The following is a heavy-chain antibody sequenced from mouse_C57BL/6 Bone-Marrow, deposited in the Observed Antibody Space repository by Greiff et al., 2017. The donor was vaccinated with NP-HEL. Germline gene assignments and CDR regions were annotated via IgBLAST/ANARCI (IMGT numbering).Heavy chain of an antibody. J-gene: IGHJ4*01. CDR2: ISDGGSYT. CDR1: GFTFSSYA. Sequence: EVMLVESGGGLVKPGGSLKLSCAASGFTFSSYAMSWVRQTPEKRLEWVATISDGGSYTYYPDKVKGRFTSSRDNATNNLYLQMSHLKSEDTAMYYCARDTAQANRYAMDYWGQGTSVTVSS. CDR3: ARDTAQANRYAMDY. D-gene: IGHD3-2*02. V-gene: IGHV5-4*01.